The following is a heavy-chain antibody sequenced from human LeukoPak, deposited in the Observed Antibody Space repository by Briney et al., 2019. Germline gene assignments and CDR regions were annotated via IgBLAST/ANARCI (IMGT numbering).Heavy chain of an antibody. V-gene: IGHV1-69*13. CDR2: IIPIFGTA. CDR1: GGTFSSYA. D-gene: IGHD6-19*01. Sequence: ASAKVSCTASGGTFSSYAISWVRQAPGQGLEWMGGIIPIFGTANYAQKFQGRVTITADESTSTAYMELSSLRSEDTAVYYCARLRAGAFDIWGQGTMVTVSS. CDR3: ARLRAGAFDI. J-gene: IGHJ3*02.